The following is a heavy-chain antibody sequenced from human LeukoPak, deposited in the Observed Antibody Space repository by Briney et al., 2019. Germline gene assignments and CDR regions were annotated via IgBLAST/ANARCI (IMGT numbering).Heavy chain of an antibody. CDR1: GFTFSSYG. CDR3: AKDRGRGVRVFDY. CDR2: ISYDGGNK. Sequence: GGSLRLSCAASGFTFSSYGMHWVRQAPGKGLEWVAVISYDGGNKYYADSVKGRFTISRDNSKNTLYLQMNSLRAEDTAVYYCAKDRGRGVRVFDYWGQGTLVTVSS. V-gene: IGHV3-30*18. J-gene: IGHJ4*02. D-gene: IGHD2-15*01.